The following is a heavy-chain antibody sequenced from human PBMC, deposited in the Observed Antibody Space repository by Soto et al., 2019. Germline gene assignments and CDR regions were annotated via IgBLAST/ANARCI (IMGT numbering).Heavy chain of an antibody. Sequence: QVQLVQSGGEVKKPGASVKVSCKASGYTFTNYGISWVRQAPGKGLEWLGWINVYNGNTKYAQKVQGRVTMTTDTSTSTAYMELRSRRAYDTAVYYCARGVGSGSYYNQYNWFDPWGQGTLVTVSS. CDR3: ARGVGSGSYYNQYNWFDP. D-gene: IGHD3-10*01. CDR1: GYTFTNYG. J-gene: IGHJ5*02. CDR2: INVYNGNT. V-gene: IGHV1-18*01.